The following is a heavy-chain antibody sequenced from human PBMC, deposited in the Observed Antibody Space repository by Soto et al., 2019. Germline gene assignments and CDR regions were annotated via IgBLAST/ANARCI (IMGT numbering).Heavy chain of an antibody. D-gene: IGHD1-1*01. J-gene: IGHJ4*02. V-gene: IGHV1-46*01. Sequence: GASVKVSCKASGYTFTSYYMHWVRQAPGQGLEWMGIINPSGGSTSYAQKFQGRVTMTRDTSTSTVYMGLSSLRSEDTAVYYCARENEVSHLSVLFDYWGQGTLVTVSS. CDR3: ARENEVSHLSVLFDY. CDR1: GYTFTSYY. CDR2: INPSGGST.